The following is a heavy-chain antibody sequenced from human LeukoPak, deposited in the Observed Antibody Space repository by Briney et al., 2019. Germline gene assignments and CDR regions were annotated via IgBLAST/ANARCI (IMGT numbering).Heavy chain of an antibody. CDR3: ARGGRVNAFDI. J-gene: IGHJ3*02. CDR1: GGSISSGGYY. D-gene: IGHD1-26*01. CDR2: IYYSGST. V-gene: IGHV4-31*03. Sequence: KPSETLSLTCTVSGGSISSGGYYWSWIRQHPGKGLEWIGYIYYSGSTYYNPSLKSRVTISVDTSKNQFSLKLSSVTAADTAVYYCARGGRVNAFDIWGQGTMVTVSS.